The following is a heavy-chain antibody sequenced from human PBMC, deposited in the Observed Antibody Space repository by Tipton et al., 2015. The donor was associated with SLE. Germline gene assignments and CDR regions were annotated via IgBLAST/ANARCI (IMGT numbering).Heavy chain of an antibody. CDR3: ARRLNSPPPVLIDAFDI. CDR2: IYYSGST. CDR1: GGPVSSSSYY. Sequence: TLSLTCTVSGGPVSSSSYYWGWIRQPPGKGLEWIGSIYYSGSTYYNPSLKSRVTISVDTSKNQFSLKLSSVTAADTAVYYCARRLNSPPPVLIDAFDIWGQGTMVTVS. D-gene: IGHD3-9*01. J-gene: IGHJ3*02. V-gene: IGHV4-39*01.